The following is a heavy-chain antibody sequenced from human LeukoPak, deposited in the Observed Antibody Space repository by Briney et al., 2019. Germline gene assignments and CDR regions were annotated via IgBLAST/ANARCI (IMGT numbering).Heavy chain of an antibody. D-gene: IGHD2-2*01. CDR1: GYTFTSYG. Sequence: SVKVSCKASGYTFTSYGISWVRQAPGQGLEWMGGIIPIFGTANYAQKFQGRVTTTADESTSTAYMELSSLRSEDTAVYYCARVVPAAMHFSENFDYWGQGTLVTVSS. CDR2: IIPIFGTA. J-gene: IGHJ4*02. CDR3: ARVVPAAMHFSENFDY. V-gene: IGHV1-69*13.